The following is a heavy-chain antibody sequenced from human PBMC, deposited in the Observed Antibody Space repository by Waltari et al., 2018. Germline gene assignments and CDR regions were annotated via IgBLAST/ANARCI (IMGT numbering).Heavy chain of an antibody. CDR3: ARLFNHYIDV. Sequence: QLQLQESGPGLVKSSETLSLICSVSGGPLRPHSFSGGWIRQTPGKGLEWIGSVHYTGNPYYNPPLKHRVTISVDSSKNEFSLRLRSVTASDTAVYYCARLFNHYIDVWGRGTAVTVSS. J-gene: IGHJ6*03. V-gene: IGHV4-39*01. CDR2: VHYTGNP. CDR1: GGPLRPHSFS.